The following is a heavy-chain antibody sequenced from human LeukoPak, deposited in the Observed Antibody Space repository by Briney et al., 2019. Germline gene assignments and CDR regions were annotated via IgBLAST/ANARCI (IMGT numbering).Heavy chain of an antibody. V-gene: IGHV4-30-4*01. J-gene: IGHJ6*02. CDR1: GGPICSGDYY. CDR3: ARGGFSGSYPLYYYYGMDV. CDR2: IFYSGST. D-gene: IGHD1-26*01. Sequence: PSETLSLTCSVSGGPICSGDYYWSWIRQPPGKGLEWIGYIFYSGSTYYNPSLKSRVTISVDTSRNQSSLKLSPVTAADTAVYYCARGGFSGSYPLYYYYGMDVWGQGTTVTVSS.